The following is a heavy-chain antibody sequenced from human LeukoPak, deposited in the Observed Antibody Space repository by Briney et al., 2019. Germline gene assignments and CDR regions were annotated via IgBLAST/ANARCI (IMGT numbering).Heavy chain of an antibody. D-gene: IGHD3-22*01. V-gene: IGHV3-23*01. J-gene: IGHJ6*03. CDR3: AEKSGYDSYRYYYMNV. Sequence: GGSLRLSCAVSGSTFGNYAMTWVRQAPGKGLEWVSSIGGSGDNKYYADSVMGRFTISRDNSRNTLSLQMNSLRAEDTAVYYCAEKSGYDSYRYYYMNVWGKGTTVTVSS. CDR1: GSTFGNYA. CDR2: IGGSGDNK.